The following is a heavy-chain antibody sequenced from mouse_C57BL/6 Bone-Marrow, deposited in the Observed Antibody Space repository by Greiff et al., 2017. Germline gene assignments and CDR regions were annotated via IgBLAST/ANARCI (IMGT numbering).Heavy chain of an antibody. J-gene: IGHJ2*01. V-gene: IGHV1-55*01. D-gene: IGHD1-1*01. CDR3: ARTVTTVVALYYFDY. CDR2: IYPGSGST. CDR1: GYPFTSYW. Sequence: QVQLQQPGAELVKPGASVKMSCKASGYPFTSYWITWVKQRPGQGLEWIGDIYPGSGSTNYNEKFKSKATLTVDTSSSTAYMQLSSLTSEDSAVYYCARTVTTVVALYYFDYWGQGTTLTVSS.